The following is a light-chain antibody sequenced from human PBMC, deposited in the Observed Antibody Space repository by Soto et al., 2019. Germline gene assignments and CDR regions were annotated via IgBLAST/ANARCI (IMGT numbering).Light chain of an antibody. CDR1: QSVSSN. CDR2: GAS. V-gene: IGKV3-15*01. Sequence: EIVMTQSPATLSVSPGERATLSCRASQSVSSNLAWYQQKAGQAPRLLVYGASTRATGIPARFSGSGSGTEFTLTISSLQSEDFAVYYCQQYNNWPPPWTFGQGTKVDI. CDR3: QQYNNWPPPWT. J-gene: IGKJ1*01.